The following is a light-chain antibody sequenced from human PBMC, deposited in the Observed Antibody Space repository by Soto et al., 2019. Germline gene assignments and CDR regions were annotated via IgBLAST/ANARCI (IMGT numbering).Light chain of an antibody. CDR3: QQSYSTPIT. Sequence: DIQMTQSPSSLSASVGDRVTITCRASQSISSYLNWYQQKPGKAPKLLIYAASSLQSGVPSRFRGSGSGTDFTLTIISLQPEDFANYYCQQSYSTPITFGQGTRLEIK. CDR1: QSISSY. V-gene: IGKV1-39*01. CDR2: AAS. J-gene: IGKJ5*01.